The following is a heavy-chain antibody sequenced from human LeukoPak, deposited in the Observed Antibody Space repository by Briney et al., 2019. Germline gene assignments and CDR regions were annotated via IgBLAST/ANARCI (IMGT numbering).Heavy chain of an antibody. CDR1: GGSIRNHY. V-gene: IGHV4-4*07. Sequence: SETLSLTCTVSGGSIRNHYWSWIRQPAGKGLEWIGRFYTSDNTKHTNYDPSLKSRVTMSADSSKNQLSLQLTSVTAADTAVYYCARDQKWEVQEDNFIYYYYGMDVWGQGTTVTVSS. CDR3: ARDQKWEVQEDNFIYYYYGMDV. J-gene: IGHJ6*02. CDR2: FYTSDNTKHT. D-gene: IGHD1-26*01.